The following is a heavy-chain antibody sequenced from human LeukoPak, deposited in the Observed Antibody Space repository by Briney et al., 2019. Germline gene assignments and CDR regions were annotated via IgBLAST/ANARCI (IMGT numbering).Heavy chain of an antibody. Sequence: ASVKVSCKASGYTFTHSYMHWVRQAPGHGLEWMGWSNLYTGGTDYAHKFQGRVTMTSDTSISTAYMELSGLRSDDTAIFYCERGRGMRFLEWLLLDSSGQGTMVTVSS. J-gene: IGHJ4*02. CDR1: GYTFTHSY. CDR3: ERGRGMRFLEWLLLDS. V-gene: IGHV1-2*02. D-gene: IGHD3-3*01. CDR2: SNLYTGGT.